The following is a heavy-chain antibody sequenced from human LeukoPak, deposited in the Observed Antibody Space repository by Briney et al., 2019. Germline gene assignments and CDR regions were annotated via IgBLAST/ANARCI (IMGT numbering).Heavy chain of an antibody. CDR2: IIPILGIA. CDR1: GGTFSSYA. J-gene: IGHJ6*02. Sequence: SVKVSCKASGGTFSSYAISWVRQAPGQGLEWMGRIIPILGIANYAQKFQGRVTITADKSTSTAYMELSSLRSEDTAVYYCARDRYDILTKYYGMDVWGQGTTVTVSS. D-gene: IGHD3-9*01. V-gene: IGHV1-69*04. CDR3: ARDRYDILTKYYGMDV.